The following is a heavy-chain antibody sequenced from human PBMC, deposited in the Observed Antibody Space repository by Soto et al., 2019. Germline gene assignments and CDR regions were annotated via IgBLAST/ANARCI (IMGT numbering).Heavy chain of an antibody. CDR1: GFTFTTYA. V-gene: IGHV3-23*01. CDR3: AKGGAFDI. Sequence: GGSLRLSCAASGFTFTTYAMGWVRQAPEKGLEWVSAITGSADNTYYADSVKGRFTISRDNSKNTLYLQMNSLRAEDTAIYYCAKGGAFDIWGQGTMVTVSS. J-gene: IGHJ3*02. CDR2: ITGSADNT.